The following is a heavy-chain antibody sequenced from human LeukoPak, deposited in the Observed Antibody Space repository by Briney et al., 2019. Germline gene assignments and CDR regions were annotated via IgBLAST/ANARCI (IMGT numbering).Heavy chain of an antibody. CDR1: GYTFTGYY. V-gene: IGHV1-2*02. D-gene: IGHD3-22*01. Sequence: ASVKVSCTASGYTFTGYYMHWVRQAPGQGLEWMGWINPNSGGTNYAQKFQGRVTMTRDTSISTAYMELSRLRSDDTAVYYCARGQEIVVVITTGLYYWGQGTLVTVSS. CDR2: INPNSGGT. CDR3: ARGQEIVVVITTGLYY. J-gene: IGHJ4*02.